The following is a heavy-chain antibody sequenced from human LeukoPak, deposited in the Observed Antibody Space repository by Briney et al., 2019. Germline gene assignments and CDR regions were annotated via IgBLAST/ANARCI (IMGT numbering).Heavy chain of an antibody. J-gene: IGHJ4*02. D-gene: IGHD3-22*01. CDR2: ISSSSSYI. Sequence: PGGSLRLSCAASGFTFSSYSMNWVRQAPGKGLEWVSSISSSSSYIYYADSVKGRFTISRDNAKNSLYLQMNSPRAEDTAVYYCARAANYYDSSGYQGGFDYWGQGTLVTVSS. CDR3: ARAANYYDSSGYQGGFDY. CDR1: GFTFSSYS. V-gene: IGHV3-21*01.